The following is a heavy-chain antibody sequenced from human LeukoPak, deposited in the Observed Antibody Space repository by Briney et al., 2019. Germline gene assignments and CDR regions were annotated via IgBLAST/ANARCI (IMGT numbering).Heavy chain of an antibody. CDR2: INPSGGST. D-gene: IGHD3-22*01. CDR3: AREVDPNYYDSSGYTAPDY. J-gene: IGHJ4*02. V-gene: IGHV1-46*01. CDR1: GYTFTSYY. Sequence: EASVKVSCTASGYTFTSYYMHWVRQAPGQGLEWMGIINPSGGSTSYAQRFQGRVTMTRDTSTSTVYMELSSLRSEDTAVYYCAREVDPNYYDSSGYTAPDYWGQGTLVTVSS.